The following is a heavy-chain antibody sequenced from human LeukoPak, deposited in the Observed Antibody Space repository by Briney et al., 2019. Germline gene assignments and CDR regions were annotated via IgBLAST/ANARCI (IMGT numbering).Heavy chain of an antibody. V-gene: IGHV3-23*01. Sequence: GGSLRLSCAASGFTFSSYAMYWVRQAPGKGLEWVSGITGSGEITKYAGSVKGRFTISRDTSKNTLYLQMNSLRVEDTAVYYCAKDALHIWGSYADHWGQGTLVTVSS. J-gene: IGHJ4*02. CDR2: ITGSGEIT. CDR1: GFTFSSYA. D-gene: IGHD3-16*01. CDR3: AKDALHIWGSYADH.